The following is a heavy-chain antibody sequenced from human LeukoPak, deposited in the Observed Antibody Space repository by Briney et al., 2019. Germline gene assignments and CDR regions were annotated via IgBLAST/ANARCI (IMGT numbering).Heavy chain of an antibody. V-gene: IGHV4-59*08. CDR1: GGSISSYY. Sequence: SETLSLTCTVSGGSISSYYWSWIRQPPGKGLEWIGYIYYSGSTNYNPSLKSRVTISVDTSKNQFSLKLSSVTAADTAVYYCARAHLVVGAKAAYFDYWGQGTLVTVSS. CDR2: IYYSGST. CDR3: ARAHLVVGAKAAYFDY. J-gene: IGHJ4*02. D-gene: IGHD1-26*01.